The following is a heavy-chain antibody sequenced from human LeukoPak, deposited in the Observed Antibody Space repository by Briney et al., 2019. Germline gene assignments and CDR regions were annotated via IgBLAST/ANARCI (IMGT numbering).Heavy chain of an antibody. CDR2: TRNKANSYTT. D-gene: IGHD3-22*01. CDR3: ARNGYYDSFDY. Sequence: GGSLRLSCAAPGFTFSDHYMAWVRQAPGKGLEWVGRTRNKANSYTTEYAASVKGRFTISRDDSKNSLYLQMNSLKTEDTAVYYCARNGYYDSFDYWGQGTLVTVSS. V-gene: IGHV3-72*01. J-gene: IGHJ4*02. CDR1: GFTFSDHY.